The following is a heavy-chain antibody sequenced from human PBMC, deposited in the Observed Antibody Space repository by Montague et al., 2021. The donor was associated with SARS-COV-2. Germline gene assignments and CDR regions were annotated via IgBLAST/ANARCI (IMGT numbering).Heavy chain of an antibody. Sequence: SLRLSCAASGFPFNIYGMHWVRQAPGKGLEWVAVTSYDGSNKYYADSVKGRFTISRDNSKNTLYLQMNSLRAEDTAVYYCAKDPPSSWTRDAFDIWGQGTMVTVSS. V-gene: IGHV3-30*18. CDR3: AKDPPSSWTRDAFDI. CDR2: TSYDGSNK. CDR1: GFPFNIYG. D-gene: IGHD6-13*01. J-gene: IGHJ3*02.